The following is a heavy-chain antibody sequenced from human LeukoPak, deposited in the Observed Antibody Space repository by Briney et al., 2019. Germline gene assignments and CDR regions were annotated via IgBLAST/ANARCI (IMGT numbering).Heavy chain of an antibody. D-gene: IGHD3-10*01. CDR1: GFTFSSYS. Sequence: GGSLRLSCAASGFTFSSYSMNWVRQAPGKGLEWVSYISSSGSTIYYADSVKGRFTISRDNAKNSLYLQMNSLRAEDTAVYYCAKSEAWFGELNWFDPWGQGTLVTVSS. CDR2: ISSSGSTI. V-gene: IGHV3-48*04. J-gene: IGHJ5*02. CDR3: AKSEAWFGELNWFDP.